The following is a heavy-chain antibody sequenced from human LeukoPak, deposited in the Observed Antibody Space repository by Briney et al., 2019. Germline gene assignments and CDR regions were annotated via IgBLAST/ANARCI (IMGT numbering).Heavy chain of an antibody. V-gene: IGHV3-74*01. CDR1: GFSFSSYW. D-gene: IGHD7-27*01. CDR2: ISNDESTI. CDR3: ARDVGT. Sequence: LGGSLRLSCAASGFSFSSYWMHWVRQAPGKGPVWVSLISNDESTIIYADSVKGRFTISRDNAKNTLYLQMSSLRAEDTAVYYCARDVGTWGQGTLVTVSS. J-gene: IGHJ5*02.